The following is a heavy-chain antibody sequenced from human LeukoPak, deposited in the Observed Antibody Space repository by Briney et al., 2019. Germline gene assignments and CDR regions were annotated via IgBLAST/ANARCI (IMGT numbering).Heavy chain of an antibody. CDR1: GFTFSSHA. J-gene: IGHJ4*02. Sequence: GGSLRLSCVASGFTFSSHAMSWVRQAPGKGLEWVSVISGSGGSTYYADSVKGRFTISRDNAKRTLYLQMNSLRVEDTTVYYCARGYSYGYRIDYWGQGTLVTVSS. CDR3: ARGYSYGYRIDY. V-gene: IGHV3-23*01. D-gene: IGHD5-18*01. CDR2: ISGSGGST.